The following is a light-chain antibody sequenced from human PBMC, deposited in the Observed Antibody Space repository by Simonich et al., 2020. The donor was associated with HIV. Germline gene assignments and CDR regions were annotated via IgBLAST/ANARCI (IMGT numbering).Light chain of an antibody. Sequence: EIVLTQSPGTLSLSPGERATLSCRASQSVSSNYVAWYQQKPGLAPRLLMYAASSRATGIPDRFSGSGSGTDFTLTISRLEPEDFAVYYCQQYGSSPFTFGPGTKVDIK. V-gene: IGKV3-20*01. J-gene: IGKJ3*01. CDR1: QSVSSNY. CDR3: QQYGSSPFT. CDR2: AAS.